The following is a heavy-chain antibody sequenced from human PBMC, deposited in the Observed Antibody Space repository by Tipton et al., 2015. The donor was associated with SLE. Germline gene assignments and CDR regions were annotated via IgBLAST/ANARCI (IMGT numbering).Heavy chain of an antibody. Sequence: LRLSCAVYGGAFSGYYWSWVRQPPGEGLGWIGDVHKSGTTNYNPSLKSRVTISLGTSTNQFSLRLSSVTAADTAVYFCTRSLYNTNWFWFDPWGQGTLVIVSS. V-gene: IGHV4-34*01. CDR1: GGAFSGYY. CDR2: VHKSGTT. J-gene: IGHJ5*02. CDR3: TRSLYNTNWFWFDP. D-gene: IGHD6-13*01.